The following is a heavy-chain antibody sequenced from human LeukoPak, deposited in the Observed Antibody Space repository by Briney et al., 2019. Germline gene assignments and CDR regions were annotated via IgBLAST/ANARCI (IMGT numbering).Heavy chain of an antibody. Sequence: PGGSLRLSCAASGFTFSNYAMSWVRQAPAQGLEWVSTITGGGGSTYYADSVKGRFTISRDNAKNTLYLQMSSLRAEDTAVYYCGREDRFGYNYAYGLDVWGPGTTVTVS. J-gene: IGHJ6*02. V-gene: IGHV3-23*01. CDR1: GFTFSNYA. CDR3: GREDRFGYNYAYGLDV. CDR2: ITGGGGST. D-gene: IGHD5-18*01.